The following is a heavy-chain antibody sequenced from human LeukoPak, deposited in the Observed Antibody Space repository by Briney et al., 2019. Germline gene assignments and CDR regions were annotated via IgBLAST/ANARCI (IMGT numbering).Heavy chain of an antibody. J-gene: IGHJ6*02. CDR3: ARDRGSGWSRDYYGMDV. V-gene: IGHV1-69*13. Sequence: ASVKVSCKASGGTFSSYAISWVRQAPGQGLEWMGGIIPIFGTANYAQKFQGRVTITADESTSTAYMELSSLRSKDTAVYYCARDRGSGWSRDYYGMDVWGQGTTVTVSS. D-gene: IGHD6-19*01. CDR2: IIPIFGTA. CDR1: GGTFSSYA.